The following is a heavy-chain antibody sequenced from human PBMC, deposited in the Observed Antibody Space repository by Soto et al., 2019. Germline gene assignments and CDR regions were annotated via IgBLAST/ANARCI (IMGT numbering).Heavy chain of an antibody. J-gene: IGHJ3*02. CDR1: GFTFSDYY. D-gene: IGHD3-16*01. V-gene: IGHV3-11*01. CDR2: ISSSGSTI. Sequence: GGSLRLSCAASGFTFSDYYMSWIRQAPGKGLEWVSYISSSGSTIYYADSVKGRFTISRDNAKNSLYLQMNSLRAEDAAVYYGASTTQGGGWGSYAFDIWGQGTMVTVSS. CDR3: ASTTQGGGWGSYAFDI.